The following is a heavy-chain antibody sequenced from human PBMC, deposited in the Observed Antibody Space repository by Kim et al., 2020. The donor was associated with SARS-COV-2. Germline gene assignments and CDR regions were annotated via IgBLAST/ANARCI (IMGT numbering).Heavy chain of an antibody. V-gene: IGHV3-30-3*01. CDR1: GFTFSSYA. Sequence: GGSLRLSCAASGFTFSSYAMHWVRQAPGKGLEWVAVISYDGSNKYYADSVKGRFTISRDNSKNTLYLQMNSLRAEDTAVYYCASGQLVSPFDYWGQGTLVTVSS. CDR3: ASGQLVSPFDY. D-gene: IGHD6-6*01. J-gene: IGHJ4*02. CDR2: ISYDGSNK.